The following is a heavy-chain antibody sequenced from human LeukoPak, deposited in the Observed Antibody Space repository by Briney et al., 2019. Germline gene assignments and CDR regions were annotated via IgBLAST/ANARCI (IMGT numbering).Heavy chain of an antibody. Sequence: GATLKVSCKASGYNFAHNFCRLRQPPGQEHQYMIASNPKNGCTKYAHNFQGRVTMSRDTSISTVYMELSSLGSDDAAVYYCVVSVQAAAIPAFDSWGQGTLVTVSS. CDR2: SNPKNGCT. J-gene: IGHJ4*02. CDR1: GYNFAHN. D-gene: IGHD6-25*01. CDR3: VVSVQAAAIPAFDS. V-gene: IGHV1-2*02.